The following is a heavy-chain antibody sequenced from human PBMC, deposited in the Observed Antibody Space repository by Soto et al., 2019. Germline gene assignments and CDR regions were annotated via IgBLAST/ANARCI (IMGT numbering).Heavy chain of an antibody. Sequence: SETLSLTCTVSSGSMSSSTWWGWVRQPSGKGLEWIGEISHARNTAYNPSLESRVIISLDTSKNQLSLSLTSATAADTAVYYCARDPHCSTTSCPFDYWGQGALVTVSS. V-gene: IGHV4-4*02. J-gene: IGHJ4*02. CDR2: ISHARNT. D-gene: IGHD2-15*01. CDR3: ARDPHCSTTSCPFDY. CDR1: SGSMSSSTW.